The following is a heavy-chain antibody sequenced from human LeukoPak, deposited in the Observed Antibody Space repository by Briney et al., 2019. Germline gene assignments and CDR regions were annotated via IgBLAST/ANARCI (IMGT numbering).Heavy chain of an antibody. CDR1: GGSISSSNW. CDR2: INHSGST. J-gene: IGHJ5*02. CDR3: ARGGDGYNP. D-gene: IGHD5-24*01. V-gene: IGHV4-4*02. Sequence: SETLSLTCAVSGGSISSSNWWSWVRQPPGKGLEWIGEINHSGSTNYNPSLKSRVTISVDTSKNQFSLKLSSVTAADTAVYYCARGGDGYNPWGQGTLVTVSS.